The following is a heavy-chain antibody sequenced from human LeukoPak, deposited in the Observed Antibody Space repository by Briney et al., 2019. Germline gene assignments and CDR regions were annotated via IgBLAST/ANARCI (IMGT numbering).Heavy chain of an antibody. V-gene: IGHV3-21*01. Sequence: GGSLRLSCAASGFTFSSYSMNWVRQAPGKGLEWVSSISSSSSYIYYADSVKGRFTISRDNAKNSLYLQMNSLRAEDTAVYYCARGPLLIYDFWSGYFDYWGQGTLVTVSS. D-gene: IGHD3-3*01. J-gene: IGHJ4*02. CDR1: GFTFSSYS. CDR3: ARGPLLIYDFWSGYFDY. CDR2: ISSSSSYI.